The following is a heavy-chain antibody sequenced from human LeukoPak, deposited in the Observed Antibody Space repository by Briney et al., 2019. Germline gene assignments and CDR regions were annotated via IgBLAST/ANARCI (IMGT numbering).Heavy chain of an antibody. Sequence: GGSLRLSCAASGFTFSSYAMSWVRQAPGKGLEWVSAISYSGDNTHYTDSVKGRFTISRDNSKNTLYLQMNSLRAEDTAVYYCAKEAGYSAFDYWGQGTLVTVSS. D-gene: IGHD5-12*01. CDR1: GFTFSSYA. CDR3: AKEAGYSAFDY. CDR2: ISYSGDNT. V-gene: IGHV3-23*01. J-gene: IGHJ4*02.